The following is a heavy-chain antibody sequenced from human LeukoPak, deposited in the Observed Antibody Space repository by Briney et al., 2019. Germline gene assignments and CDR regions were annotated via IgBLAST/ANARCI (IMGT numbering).Heavy chain of an antibody. CDR1: GYTFTGYY. CDR2: ISAYNGNT. Sequence: RASVKVSCKASGYTFTGYYMHWVRQAPGQGLEWMGWISAYNGNTNYAQKLQGRVTMTTDTSTSTAYMELRSLRSDDTAVYYCARGSRGIPHAFDIWGQGTMVTVSS. V-gene: IGHV1-18*04. CDR3: ARGSRGIPHAFDI. D-gene: IGHD2-21*01. J-gene: IGHJ3*02.